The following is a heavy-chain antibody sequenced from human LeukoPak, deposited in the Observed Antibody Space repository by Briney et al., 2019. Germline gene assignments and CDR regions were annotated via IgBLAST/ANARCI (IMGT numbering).Heavy chain of an antibody. CDR3: ASAWSYYDSSGPDY. CDR1: GFTFSSYG. Sequence: GRSLRLSCAASGFTFSSYGMHWVRQAPGKGLEWVAVISYDGSNKYYADSVKGRFTISRDNSKNTLCLQMNSLRAEDTAVYYCASAWSYYDSSGPDYWGQGTLVTVSS. CDR2: ISYDGSNK. V-gene: IGHV3-30*03. J-gene: IGHJ4*02. D-gene: IGHD3-22*01.